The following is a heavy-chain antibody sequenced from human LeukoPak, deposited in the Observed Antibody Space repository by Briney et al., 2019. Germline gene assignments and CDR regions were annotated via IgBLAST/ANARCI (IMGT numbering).Heavy chain of an antibody. V-gene: IGHV3-21*05. CDR1: GFTFSLYA. J-gene: IGHJ4*02. CDR2: INDDSSDI. CDR3: ARDTLQPGLIDS. D-gene: IGHD2-15*01. Sequence: SGGSLRLSCAASGFTFSLYAMIWVRQAPGKGLEWVSYINDDSSDIHYAGSVRGRFTISRDDARKTLYLQLSSLRVEDTAVYYCARDTLQPGLIDSWGQGTLVTVSS.